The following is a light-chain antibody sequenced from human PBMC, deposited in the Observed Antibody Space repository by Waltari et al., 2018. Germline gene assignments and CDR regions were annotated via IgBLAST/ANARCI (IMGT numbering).Light chain of an antibody. V-gene: IGLV3-1*01. CDR2: QDS. CDR3: QAWDSSTAV. Sequence: SYELTQPPSVSVSPGQTASITCSGAKLGDKYACWYQQKPGQSPVLVIYQDSKRPSGIPERFSGSNSWNSAPLTISGTQAMDEADYYCQAWDSSTAVFGGGTKLTVL. J-gene: IGLJ2*01. CDR1: KLGDKY.